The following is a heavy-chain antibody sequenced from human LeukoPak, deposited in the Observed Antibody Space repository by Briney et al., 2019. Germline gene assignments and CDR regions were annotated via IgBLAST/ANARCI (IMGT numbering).Heavy chain of an antibody. CDR2: IKSKTDGGTT. Sequence: PGGSLRLSCEASGFAFSFFAMSWLRQAPGKGLEWVGRIKSKTDGGTTDYAAPVKGRFTISRDDSKNTLYLQMNSLKTEDTAVYYCTAGYYDSSGYLFDYWGQGTLVTVSS. CDR1: GFAFSFFA. J-gene: IGHJ4*02. D-gene: IGHD3-22*01. CDR3: TAGYYDSSGYLFDY. V-gene: IGHV3-15*01.